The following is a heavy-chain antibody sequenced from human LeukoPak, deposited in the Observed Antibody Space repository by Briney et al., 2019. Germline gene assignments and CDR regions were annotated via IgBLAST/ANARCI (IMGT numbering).Heavy chain of an antibody. CDR1: GFTFSSYA. V-gene: IGHV3-23*01. Sequence: PGGSLRLSCAASGFTFSSYAMSWVRQAPGKGLEWVSAISGSGGSTYYADSVKGRFTISRDNSKNTLYPQMNSLRAEDTAVYYCAKDRGAYYYDSSGYYRYFDYWGQGTLVTVSS. CDR3: AKDRGAYYYDSSGYYRYFDY. J-gene: IGHJ4*02. D-gene: IGHD3-22*01. CDR2: ISGSGGST.